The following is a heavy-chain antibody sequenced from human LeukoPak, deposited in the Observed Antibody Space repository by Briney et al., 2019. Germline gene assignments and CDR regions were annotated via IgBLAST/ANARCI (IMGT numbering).Heavy chain of an antibody. J-gene: IGHJ4*02. Sequence: GGSLRLSCAASGFTFSSYSMNWVRQAPGKGLEWVSSIFPSGGEIHYADSVRGRFTISRDISKSTLSLQMNSLRAEDTAIYYCATYRQVLLPFESWGQGTLVTVSS. CDR1: GFTFSSYS. D-gene: IGHD2-8*02. V-gene: IGHV3-21*04. CDR3: ATYRQVLLPFES. CDR2: IFPSGGEI.